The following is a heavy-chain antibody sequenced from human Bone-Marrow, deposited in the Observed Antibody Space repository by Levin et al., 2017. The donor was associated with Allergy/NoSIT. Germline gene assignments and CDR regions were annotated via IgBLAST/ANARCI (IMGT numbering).Heavy chain of an antibody. CDR1: GFTFSRFG. V-gene: IGHV3-30*18. J-gene: IGHJ6*02. CDR2: ISYDGIKD. CDR3: AKDAKDCSSISCQNYFYGMDV. D-gene: IGHD2-2*01. Sequence: PGGSLRLSCAASGFTFSRFGMHWVRQAPGKGLEWVAVISYDGIKDFYIDSVKGRFTISRDNSKNTLYLQMNSLRAEDTAVYYCAKDAKDCSSISCQNYFYGMDVWGQGTTVTVAS.